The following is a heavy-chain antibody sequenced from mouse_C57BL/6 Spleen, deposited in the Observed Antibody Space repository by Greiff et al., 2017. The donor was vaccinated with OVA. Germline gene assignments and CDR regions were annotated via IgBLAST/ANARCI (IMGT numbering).Heavy chain of an antibody. V-gene: IGHV1-85*01. J-gene: IGHJ2*01. CDR2: IYPRDGST. CDR1: GYTFTSYD. Sequence: LVESGPELVKPGASVKLSCKASGYTFTSYDINWVKQRPGQGLEWIGWIYPRDGSTKYNEKFKGKATLTVDTSSSTAYMELHSLTSEDSAVYFCAKSYFDYWGQGTTLTVSS. CDR3: AKSYFDY.